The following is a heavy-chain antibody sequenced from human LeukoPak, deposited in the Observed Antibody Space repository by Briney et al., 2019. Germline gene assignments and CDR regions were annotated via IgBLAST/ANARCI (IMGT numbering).Heavy chain of an antibody. D-gene: IGHD1-26*01. CDR3: ARDLGGSYFDY. J-gene: IGHJ4*02. Sequence: PSETLSLTCTVSGGSISSGSYYWSWIRQPAGKGLEWIGRIYTSGSTNYNPSLKSRVTISVDTSKNQFSLKLSSVTAADTAVYYCARDLGGSYFDYWGQGTLVTVSS. V-gene: IGHV4-61*02. CDR2: IYTSGST. CDR1: GGSISSGSYY.